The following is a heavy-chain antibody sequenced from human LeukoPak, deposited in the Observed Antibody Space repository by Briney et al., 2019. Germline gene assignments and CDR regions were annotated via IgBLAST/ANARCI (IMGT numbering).Heavy chain of an antibody. CDR3: ARGSDCSGGSCYSYWYFDL. V-gene: IGHV3-74*01. CDR1: AFTFNSYW. D-gene: IGHD2-15*01. CDR2: INSDKSNT. Sequence: GGSLRLSCSASAFTFNSYWRHWVRQAPGKGLVWFSRINSDKSNTSYAHSVNGRFTISTYNAKNTLYLQKNSLRAEDTAMYYCARGSDCSGGSCYSYWYFDLWGRGTLVTVSS. J-gene: IGHJ2*01.